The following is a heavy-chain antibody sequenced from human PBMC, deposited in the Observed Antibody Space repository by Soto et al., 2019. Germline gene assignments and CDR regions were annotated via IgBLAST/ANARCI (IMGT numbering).Heavy chain of an antibody. V-gene: IGHV4-34*01. Sequence: QVQLQQWGAGLLKPSETLSLTCAVYGGSFSGYYWSWIRQPPGKGLEWIGEINHSGSTNYNPSLKIRVTISVDTSKNQFSLKLSSVTAADTAVYYCARGYSGSPIDYWGQGTLVTVSS. CDR2: INHSGST. CDR3: ARGYSGSPIDY. CDR1: GGSFSGYY. J-gene: IGHJ4*02. D-gene: IGHD1-26*01.